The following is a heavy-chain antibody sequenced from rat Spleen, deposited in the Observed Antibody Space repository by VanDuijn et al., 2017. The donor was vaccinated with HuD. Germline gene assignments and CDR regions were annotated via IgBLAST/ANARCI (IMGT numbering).Heavy chain of an antibody. CDR1: GFNFSDYA. Sequence: EVQLVESGGGLVQPGRSLKFSCAASGFNFSDYAMSWVRQAPKKGLEWVATISYGDSSGHSSTYYRDSVKGRFTISRDNAKSTLSLQMDSLGSEDTATYYCARRHYGYTDYFDYWGQGVMVTVSS. CDR3: ARRHYGYTDYFDY. J-gene: IGHJ2*01. D-gene: IGHD1-9*01. V-gene: IGHV5-17*01. CDR2: ISYGDSSGHSST.